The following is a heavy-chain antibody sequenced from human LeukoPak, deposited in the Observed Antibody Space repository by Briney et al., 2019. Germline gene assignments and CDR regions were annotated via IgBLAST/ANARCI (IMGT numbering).Heavy chain of an antibody. CDR1: GFTFSSYG. V-gene: IGHV3-30*18. CDR2: ISYDGSNK. Sequence: PGGSLRLSCAASGFTFSSYGMHWVRQAPGKGLEWVAVISYDGSNKYYADSVKGRFTISRDNSKNTPYLQMNSLRAEDTAVYYCAKDQNDYVWGSYRVDYWGQGTLVTVSS. D-gene: IGHD3-16*02. J-gene: IGHJ4*02. CDR3: AKDQNDYVWGSYRVDY.